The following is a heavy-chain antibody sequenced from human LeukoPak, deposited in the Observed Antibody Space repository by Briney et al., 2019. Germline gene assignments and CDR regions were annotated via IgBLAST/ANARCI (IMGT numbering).Heavy chain of an antibody. CDR1: GFTFSSYA. D-gene: IGHD5-12*01. CDR3: ARLSGYDFWFDP. CDR2: ISGSGGST. V-gene: IGHV3-23*01. J-gene: IGHJ5*02. Sequence: PGGSLRLSCAASGFTFSSYAMSWVRQAPGKGLEWVSAISGSGGSTYYADSVKGRFTISRDNSKNTLYLQMNSLRAEDTAVYYCARLSGYDFWFDPWGQGTLVTVSS.